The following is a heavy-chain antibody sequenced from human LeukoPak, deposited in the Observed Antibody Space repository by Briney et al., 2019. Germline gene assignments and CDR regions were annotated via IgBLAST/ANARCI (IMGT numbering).Heavy chain of an antibody. CDR1: GFTVSSNY. V-gene: IGHV3-53*01. CDR2: IYSGGKT. D-gene: IGHD3-22*01. CDR3: ARGLMIGRRGFDP. J-gene: IGHJ5*02. Sequence: PGGSLRLSCAASGFTVSSNYMSWVRQAPGKGLEWVSVIYSGGKTYYADSVKGRFTISRDNSKNTLYLQMNSLRAEDTAVYYCARGLMIGRRGFDPWGQGTLVTVSS.